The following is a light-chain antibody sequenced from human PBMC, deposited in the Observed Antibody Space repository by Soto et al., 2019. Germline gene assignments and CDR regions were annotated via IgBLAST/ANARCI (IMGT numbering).Light chain of an antibody. Sequence: EVTQTTYTLSASVGDRVTITCRASQSLSSWLAWYQQKPGKAPKLLIYDASSLESGVPSRFSGSGSGTEFTLTISGLQADDFAPYYSEHYASYSGPFGQGAK. CDR1: QSLSSW. CDR3: EHYASYSGP. V-gene: IGKV1-5*01. J-gene: IGKJ1*01. CDR2: DAS.